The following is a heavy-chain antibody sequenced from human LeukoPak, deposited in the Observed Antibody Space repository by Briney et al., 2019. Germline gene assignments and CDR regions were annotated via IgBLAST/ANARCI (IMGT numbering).Heavy chain of an antibody. CDR1: GFTFSGSA. Sequence: GGSLRLSCAASGFTFSGSAMHWVRQASGKGLEWVGRIRSKANSYATAYAASVKGRFTISRDDSKNTAYLQMNSLKTEDTAVYYCTRREDYGDYEPIYYFDYWGQGTLVTVSS. D-gene: IGHD4-17*01. V-gene: IGHV3-73*01. J-gene: IGHJ4*02. CDR3: TRREDYGDYEPIYYFDY. CDR2: IRSKANSYAT.